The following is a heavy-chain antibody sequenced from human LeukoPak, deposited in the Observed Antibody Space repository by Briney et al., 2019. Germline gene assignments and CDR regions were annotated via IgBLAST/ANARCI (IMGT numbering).Heavy chain of an antibody. CDR2: IYTSGST. D-gene: IGHD3-22*01. V-gene: IGHV4-4*07. CDR1: GGSISSYY. CDR3: ARDSPPSSGYYYHNWFDP. Sequence: SETLCLTCTVSGGSISSYYWSWIRQPAGKGLEWIGRIYTSGSTNYNPSLKSRVTMSVDTSKNQFSLKLSSVTAADTAVYYCARDSPPSSGYYYHNWFDPWGQGTLVTVSS. J-gene: IGHJ5*02.